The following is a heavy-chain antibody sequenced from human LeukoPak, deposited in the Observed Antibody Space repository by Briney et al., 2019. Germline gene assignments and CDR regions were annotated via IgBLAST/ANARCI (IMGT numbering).Heavy chain of an antibody. V-gene: IGHV4-38-2*02. J-gene: IGHJ5*02. CDR3: ARGCGYSSSWYRSGDWFDP. CDR2: IYHSGST. Sequence: SETLSLTCTVSGYSLSSGYSWGWIRQPPGKGLEWIGSIYHSGSTYYNRSIKSPVTISVDTSKNQFSLKLSSVTAADTAVYYCARGCGYSSSWYRSGDWFDPWGQGTLVTVSS. D-gene: IGHD6-13*01. CDR1: GYSLSSGYS.